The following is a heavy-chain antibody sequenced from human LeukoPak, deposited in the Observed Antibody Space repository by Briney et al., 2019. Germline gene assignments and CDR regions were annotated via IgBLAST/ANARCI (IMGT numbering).Heavy chain of an antibody. J-gene: IGHJ6*03. CDR2: ISSSSSYI. D-gene: IGHD1-26*01. CDR1: GFTFSSYS. CDR3: ARVKWDLLGYYYYYMDV. V-gene: IGHV3-21*04. Sequence: PGGSLRLSCAASGFTFSSYSMNWVRQAPGKGLEWVSSISSSSSYIYYADSVKGRFTISRDDAKNSLYLQMNSLRAEDTAFYYCARVKWDLLGYYYYYMDVRGKGTTVTVSS.